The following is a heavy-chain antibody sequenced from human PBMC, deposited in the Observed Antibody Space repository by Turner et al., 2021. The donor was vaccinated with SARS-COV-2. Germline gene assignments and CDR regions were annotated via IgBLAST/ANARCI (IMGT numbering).Heavy chain of an antibody. D-gene: IGHD6-19*01. CDR2: ISYHGSNK. J-gene: IGHJ4*02. Sequence: QVRQVECGGGGVQPGRSLRFSSGASGFTFSTYSMHWVRQAPGKGLEWVAVISYHGSNKYYADSVKGRFTISRDNSKNSLYLQMNSLRAEDTAVYYCAKDHVTVAAYFDYWGQGTLVTVSS. V-gene: IGHV3-30*18. CDR1: GFTFSTYS. CDR3: AKDHVTVAAYFDY.